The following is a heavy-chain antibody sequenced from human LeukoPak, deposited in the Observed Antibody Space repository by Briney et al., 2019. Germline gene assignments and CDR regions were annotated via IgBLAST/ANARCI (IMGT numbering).Heavy chain of an antibody. J-gene: IGHJ5*02. Sequence: SVKVSCKTSGDTFSSNGISWVRQAPGQGLQWMGGTSPIFGTANYAQKFQGRVTITTDESTSTVYMELSSLRSEDTGVYYCGRTPRGGSWSCFVHFAHWGQGSLVIVSS. CDR1: GDTFSSNG. CDR2: TSPIFGTA. V-gene: IGHV1-69*05. D-gene: IGHD3-10*01. CDR3: GRTPRGGSWSCFVHFAH.